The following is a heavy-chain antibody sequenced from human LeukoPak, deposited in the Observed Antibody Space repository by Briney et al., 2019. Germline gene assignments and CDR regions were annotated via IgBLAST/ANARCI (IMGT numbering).Heavy chain of an antibody. J-gene: IGHJ4*02. CDR3: ARDRAVATIGGVDY. CDR2: INPNGGGT. D-gene: IGHD5-12*01. Sequence: ASVKVSCKASGYTFTGYYMHWVRQAPGQGLEWMGWINPNGGGTNYAQKIQGRVTMTRDTSISTAYMELSRLRSDDTAVYYCARDRAVATIGGVDYWGQGTLVTVSS. CDR1: GYTFTGYY. V-gene: IGHV1-2*02.